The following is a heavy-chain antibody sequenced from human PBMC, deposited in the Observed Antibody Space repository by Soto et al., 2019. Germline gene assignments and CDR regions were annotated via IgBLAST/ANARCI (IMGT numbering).Heavy chain of an antibody. V-gene: IGHV1-69*01. CDR3: AREAGDYGYHYFDY. D-gene: IGHD3-10*01. CDR1: GDTFSSYA. CDR2: IIPTFGTV. Sequence: QLVQSGPEVKKPGSSVKVSCKSVGDTFSSYAVSWVRQAPGQGLEWMGGIIPTFGTVNYAQKFQGRATITADESTRLSYMELSSLKSENTAVNYCAREAGDYGYHYFDYWGQGTLISVSS. J-gene: IGHJ4*02.